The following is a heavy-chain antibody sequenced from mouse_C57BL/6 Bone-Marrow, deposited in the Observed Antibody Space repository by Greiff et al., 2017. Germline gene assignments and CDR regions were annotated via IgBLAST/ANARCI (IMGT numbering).Heavy chain of an antibody. CDR1: GFTFSSYG. J-gene: IGHJ2*01. V-gene: IGHV5-6*01. CDR2: ISSGGSYT. Sequence: DVQLVESGGDLVKPGGSLKLSCAASGFTFSSYGMSWVRQTPDKRLEWVATISSGGSYTYYPDSVKGRFTISRDNAKNTLYLQMSSLKSEDTAMYYCARYYYDYVDYWGQGTTLTVSS. D-gene: IGHD1-1*01. CDR3: ARYYYDYVDY.